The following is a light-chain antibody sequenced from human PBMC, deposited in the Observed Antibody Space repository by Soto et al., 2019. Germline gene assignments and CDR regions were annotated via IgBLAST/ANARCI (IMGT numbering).Light chain of an antibody. Sequence: DIQMTQSPSSLSASVGDRVTITCRASQSISNFLNWYQQKPGKAPELLIYAASSLHSGVPSRFSGSGSGTNFTLTISRLQPDDFATYSCQQSYTTPYTFGQGTKLEIK. CDR2: AAS. CDR3: QQSYTTPYT. V-gene: IGKV1-39*01. J-gene: IGKJ2*01. CDR1: QSISNF.